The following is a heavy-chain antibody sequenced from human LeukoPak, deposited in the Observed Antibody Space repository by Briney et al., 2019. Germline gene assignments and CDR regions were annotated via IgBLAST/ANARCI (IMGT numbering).Heavy chain of an antibody. V-gene: IGHV3-53*01. D-gene: IGHD3-10*01. CDR3: ASYFGRS. Sequence: GGSLRLSCAAAGFTVSSNFMMWVRQAPGEGLEWVSFIYSGGETYYADSVKGRFTISRDTFRNTLHLQMNNLRAEDTAVYYCASYFGRSWGQGTLVTVSS. CDR1: GFTVSSNF. J-gene: IGHJ5*02. CDR2: IYSGGET.